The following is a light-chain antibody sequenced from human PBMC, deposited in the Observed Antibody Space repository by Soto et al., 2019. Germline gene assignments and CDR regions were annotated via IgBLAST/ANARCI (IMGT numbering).Light chain of an antibody. CDR2: DVS. J-gene: IGLJ2*01. V-gene: IGLV2-14*01. Sequence: QSALTQPASVSGSPGQSITISCTGTSSDVGGYNYVSWYQQHPGKAPKLMIYDVSNRPSGVSNRFSGSKSDNTASLTISGLQAEDEADDYCSSYTSSSTLYVVFGGGTKVTVL. CDR3: SSYTSSSTLYVV. CDR1: SSDVGGYNY.